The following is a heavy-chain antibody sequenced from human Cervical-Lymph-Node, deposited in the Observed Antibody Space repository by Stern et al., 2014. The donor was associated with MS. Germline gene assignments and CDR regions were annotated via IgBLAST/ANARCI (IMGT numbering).Heavy chain of an antibody. Sequence: VQLVESEGGVVQPGRSLRLSCAASGFSFSTYPMHWVRQAPGKGLDGVAFISYDGDNKSYAESVKGRFTISRDNYKNMLYLQINSLRGDDTAVYYCARANNYYGMDVWGQGTTVTVSS. CDR1: GFSFSTYP. V-gene: IGHV3-30*04. CDR2: ISYDGDNK. D-gene: IGHD2/OR15-2a*01. CDR3: ARANNYYGMDV. J-gene: IGHJ6*02.